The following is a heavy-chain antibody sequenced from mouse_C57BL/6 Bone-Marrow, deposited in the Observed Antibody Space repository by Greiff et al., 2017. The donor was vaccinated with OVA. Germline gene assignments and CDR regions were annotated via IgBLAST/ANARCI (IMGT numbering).Heavy chain of an antibody. D-gene: IGHD1-1*01. V-gene: IGHV1-55*01. CDR3: ARGTTVVAYYFDY. CDR2: IYPGSGRT. J-gene: IGHJ2*01. CDR1: GYTFTSYW. Sequence: VQLQQPGAELVKPGASVKMSCKASGYTFTSYWITWVKQRPGQGLEWIGDIYPGSGRTNYNEKFKSKATLTVDTSSSTAYMQLSSLTSEDSAVYYCARGTTVVAYYFDYWGQGTTLTVSS.